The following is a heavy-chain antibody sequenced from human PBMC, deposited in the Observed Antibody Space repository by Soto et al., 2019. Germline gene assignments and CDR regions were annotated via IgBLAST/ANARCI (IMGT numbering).Heavy chain of an antibody. CDR3: ATDPYPYASGF. CDR2: ISGGGTNM. Sequence: QVQLVESGGGLVEPGGSLRLSCAASGFRFSDQYMTWIRQAPGKGLEWVSKISGGGTNMYYAGSVKGRFSVSRDNAKNSLYLQMNSLRVEDKAVYYCATDPYPYASGFWGQGTLVTVSS. V-gene: IGHV3-11*01. D-gene: IGHD3-10*01. CDR1: GFRFSDQY. J-gene: IGHJ4*02.